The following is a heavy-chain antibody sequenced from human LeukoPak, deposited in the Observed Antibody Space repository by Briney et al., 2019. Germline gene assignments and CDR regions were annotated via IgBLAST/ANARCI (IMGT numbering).Heavy chain of an antibody. J-gene: IGHJ4*02. Sequence: QPGGSLRLSCAASGFNFSGSAMHWVRQASGKGLEWVGRIRSEANSYATIYAASVKGRFIISRDDSKDTAYLQMNSLKTEDTAVYYCTSAEYGPYHWGQGTLVTVFS. CDR3: TSAEYGPYH. CDR1: GFNFSGSA. CDR2: IRSEANSYAT. V-gene: IGHV3-73*01. D-gene: IGHD2/OR15-2a*01.